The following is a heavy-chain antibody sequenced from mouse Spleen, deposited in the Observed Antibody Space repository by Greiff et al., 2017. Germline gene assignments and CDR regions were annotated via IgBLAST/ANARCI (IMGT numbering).Heavy chain of an antibody. Sequence: QVQLQQSGAELVRPGSSVKISCKASGYAFSSYWMNWVKQRPGQGLEWIGQIYPGDGDTNYNGKFKGKATLTADKSSSTAYMQLSSLTSEDSAVYFCARRGRDWFAYWGQGTLVTVSA. CDR3: ARRGRDWFAY. V-gene: IGHV1-80*01. CDR2: IYPGDGDT. CDR1: GYAFSSYW. J-gene: IGHJ3*01.